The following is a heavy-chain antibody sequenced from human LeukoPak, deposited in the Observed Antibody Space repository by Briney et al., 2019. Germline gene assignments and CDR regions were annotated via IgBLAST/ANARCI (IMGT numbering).Heavy chain of an antibody. CDR2: IIPIFGTA. CDR1: GGTFSSYA. J-gene: IGHJ6*02. Sequence: ASVKVSCKASGGTFSSYAISWVRQAPGQGLEWMGGIIPIFGTANYAQKFQGRVTITADESTSTAYMELSSLRSEDTAVYYCARSPPPPCSGGSCYPYYYYYGMDVWGQGTTVSVSS. CDR3: ARSPPPPCSGGSCYPYYYYYGMDV. D-gene: IGHD2-15*01. V-gene: IGHV1-69*13.